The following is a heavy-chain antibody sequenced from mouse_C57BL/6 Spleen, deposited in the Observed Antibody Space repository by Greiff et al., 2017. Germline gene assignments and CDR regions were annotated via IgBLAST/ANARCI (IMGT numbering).Heavy chain of an antibody. CDR1: GYTFTDYN. D-gene: IGHD1-1*01. J-gene: IGHJ2*01. CDR3: ARNPHYYGSSSYFDY. V-gene: IGHV1-18*01. CDR2: INPNNGGT. Sequence: VQLQQSGPELVKPGASVKIPCKASGYTFTDYNMDWVKQSHGKSLEWIGDINPNNGGTIYNQKFKGKATLTVDKSSSTAYMELRSLTSEDTAVYYCARNPHYYGSSSYFDYWGQGTTLTVSS.